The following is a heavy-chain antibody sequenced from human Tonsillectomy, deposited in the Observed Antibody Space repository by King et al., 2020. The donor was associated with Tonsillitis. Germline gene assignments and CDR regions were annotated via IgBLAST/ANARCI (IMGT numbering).Heavy chain of an antibody. CDR1: GFTFSFYW. D-gene: IGHD1-26*01. J-gene: IGHJ3*02. CDR2: IKEDGSEE. V-gene: IGHV3-7*01. CDR3: ARDIEQGGSYYAFDI. Sequence: VQLVESGGDLVQPGGSLRLSCAASGFTFSFYWMSWVRQAPGKGLEWVANIKEDGSEEYYVDFVRGRFTLSRDNAKNSLYLQMNSLRAEDTAVYYCARDIEQGGSYYAFDIWGQGTMVTVSS.